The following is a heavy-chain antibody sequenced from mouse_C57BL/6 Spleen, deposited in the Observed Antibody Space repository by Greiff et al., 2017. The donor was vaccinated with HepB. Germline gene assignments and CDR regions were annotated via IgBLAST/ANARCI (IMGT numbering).Heavy chain of an antibody. J-gene: IGHJ4*01. CDR1: GYAFSSSW. V-gene: IGHV1-82*01. CDR3: ARGEQLRLRKKAMDY. Sequence: QVQLQQSGPELVKPGASVKISCKASGYAFSSSWMNWVKQRPGKGLEWIGRIYPGDGDTNYNGKFKGKATLTADKSSSTAYMQLSSLTSEDSAVYFCARGEQLRLRKKAMDYWGQGTSVTVSS. D-gene: IGHD3-2*02. CDR2: IYPGDGDT.